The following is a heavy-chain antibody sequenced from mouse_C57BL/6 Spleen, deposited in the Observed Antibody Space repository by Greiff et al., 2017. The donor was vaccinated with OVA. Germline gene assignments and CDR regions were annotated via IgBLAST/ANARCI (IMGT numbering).Heavy chain of an antibody. CDR1: GYAFTNYL. D-gene: IGHD2-3*01. J-gene: IGHJ2*01. Sequence: QVQLKQSGAELVRPGTSVKVSCTASGYAFTNYLIEWVKQRPGQGLEWIGVINPGSGGTNYNEKFKGKATLTADKSSSTAYMQLSSLTSEDSAVYSCARCIYDGYYGDYWGQGTTLTVSS. V-gene: IGHV1-54*01. CDR3: ARCIYDGYYGDY. CDR2: INPGSGGT.